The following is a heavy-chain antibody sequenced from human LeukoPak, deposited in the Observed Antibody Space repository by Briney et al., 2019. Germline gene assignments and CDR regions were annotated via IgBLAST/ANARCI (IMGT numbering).Heavy chain of an antibody. V-gene: IGHV3-15*01. CDR1: GFTFSNAW. D-gene: IGHD5-12*01. J-gene: IGHJ6*03. CDR3: ISGYDPYYYYYMDV. CDR2: IKSKTDGGTT. Sequence: PGGSLRLSCAASGFTFSNAWMSWVRQAPGKGLEWVGRIKSKTDGGTTDYAAPVKGRFTISRDDSKNTLYLQMNSLKTEDTAVYYCISGYDPYYYYYMDVWGKGTTVTISS.